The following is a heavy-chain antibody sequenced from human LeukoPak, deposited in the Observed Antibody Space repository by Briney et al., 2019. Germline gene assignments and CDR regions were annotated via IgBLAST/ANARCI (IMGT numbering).Heavy chain of an antibody. J-gene: IGHJ4*02. CDR1: GGTFSIYA. D-gene: IGHD3-9*01. CDR2: IIPILGIA. Sequence: GASVKVSCKAPGGTFSIYAISWVRQAPGQGLEWMGRIIPILGIANYAQKFQGRVTITADKSTSTAYMELSSLRSEDTAVYYCARDRYDILTGSLSYWGQGTLVTVSS. CDR3: ARDRYDILTGSLSY. V-gene: IGHV1-69*04.